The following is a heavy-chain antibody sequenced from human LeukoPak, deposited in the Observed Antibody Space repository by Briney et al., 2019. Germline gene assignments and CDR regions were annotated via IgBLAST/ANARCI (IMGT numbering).Heavy chain of an antibody. D-gene: IGHD6-13*01. Sequence: PGGSLRLSCAASGFTFSIYDMSWVRQAPGKGLEWVSGIGGRDTNTYYADAGTGRFTISRDNSKNTLYLQMNSLRAEDTAVYSCARRLWSSNNWFYFDSWGQGTLVTVSS. CDR3: ARRLWSSNNWFYFDS. CDR2: IGGRDTNT. V-gene: IGHV3-23*01. J-gene: IGHJ4*02. CDR1: GFTFSIYD.